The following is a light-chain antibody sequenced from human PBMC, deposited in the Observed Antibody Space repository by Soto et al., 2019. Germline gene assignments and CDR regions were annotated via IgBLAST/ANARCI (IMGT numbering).Light chain of an antibody. Sequence: IVLTQSPDTLSLSPGERATLSCRASQSVSSNYLAWYQQKLGQAPRLLIYDASRRATGIPDRFSGSGSGTDFTLTISRLEPEDFVVYYCQQYGRSPTSRQGTKVDIK. CDR1: QSVSSNY. CDR3: QQYGRSPT. J-gene: IGKJ1*01. V-gene: IGKV3-20*01. CDR2: DAS.